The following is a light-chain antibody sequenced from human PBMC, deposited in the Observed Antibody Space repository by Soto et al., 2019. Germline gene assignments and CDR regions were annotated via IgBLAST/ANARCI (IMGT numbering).Light chain of an antibody. CDR2: GNS. V-gene: IGLV1-44*01. CDR1: NSNIGSNI. CDR3: ATWDDSLNGWV. J-gene: IGLJ3*02. Sequence: QSVLTQPPSASGTPGQRVTISCSGSNSNIGSNIVNWYQQLPGMAPKLLIYGNSQRPSGVPDRFSGSKSGTSASLAISGLQSEDEADFYCATWDDSLNGWVFGGGTKLTVL.